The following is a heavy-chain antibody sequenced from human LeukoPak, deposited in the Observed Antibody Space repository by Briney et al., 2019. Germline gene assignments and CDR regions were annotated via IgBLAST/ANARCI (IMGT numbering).Heavy chain of an antibody. V-gene: IGHV1-2*02. CDR1: GYAFTDYY. CDR2: INPYRACT. Sequence: ASVKLSCKASGYAFTDYYISWVRQSPGQRLGWMGWINPYRACTNPARQFQGRVILSSDTAISTAYMELSRLRGDDTAVYCCARNLGYYDRLDQFDCWGQGTLVTVCS. D-gene: IGHD3-22*01. J-gene: IGHJ4*02. CDR3: ARNLGYYDRLDQFDC.